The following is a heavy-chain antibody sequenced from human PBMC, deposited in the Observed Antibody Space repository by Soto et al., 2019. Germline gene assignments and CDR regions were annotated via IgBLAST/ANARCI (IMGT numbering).Heavy chain of an antibody. CDR1: GGSISSSNW. V-gene: IGHV4-4*02. Sequence: SETLSLTCAVSGGSISSSNWWSWVRQPPGKGLEWIGEIYHSGSTNYNPSLKSRVTISVDKSKNQFSLKLSSVTAADTAVYYCARAPLYDILTGYYLDYWGQGTLVTVSS. CDR2: IYHSGST. CDR3: ARAPLYDILTGYYLDY. D-gene: IGHD3-9*01. J-gene: IGHJ4*02.